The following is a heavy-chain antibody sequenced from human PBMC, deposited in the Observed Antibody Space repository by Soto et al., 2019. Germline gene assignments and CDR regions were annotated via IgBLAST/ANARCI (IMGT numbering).Heavy chain of an antibody. Sequence: ESGGGLVQPGGSLRLSCAASGFTFSSYAMSWVRQAPGKGLEWVSSISGAGGSTYYADSVKGRFTISRDSSKSTLFLQMSSLRAEDMAVYYCAKNSGWQYWYFDIWGRGTLVTVSS. V-gene: IGHV3-23*01. CDR1: GFTFSSYA. CDR3: AKNSGWQYWYFDI. J-gene: IGHJ2*01. D-gene: IGHD6-19*01. CDR2: ISGAGGST.